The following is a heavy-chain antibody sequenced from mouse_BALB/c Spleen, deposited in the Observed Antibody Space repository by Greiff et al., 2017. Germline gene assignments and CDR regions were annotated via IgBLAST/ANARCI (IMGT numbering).Heavy chain of an antibody. CDR1: GYSITSDYA. V-gene: IGHV3-2*02. CDR3: ARGGYYGSSSFAY. D-gene: IGHD1-1*01. J-gene: IGHJ3*01. CDR2: ISYSGST. Sequence: EVKLQESGPGLVKPSQSLSLTCTVTGYSITSDYAWNWIRQFPGNKLEWMGYISYSGSTSYNPSLKSRISITRDTSKNQFFLQLNSVTTEDTATYYCARGGYYGSSSFAYWGQGTLVTVSA.